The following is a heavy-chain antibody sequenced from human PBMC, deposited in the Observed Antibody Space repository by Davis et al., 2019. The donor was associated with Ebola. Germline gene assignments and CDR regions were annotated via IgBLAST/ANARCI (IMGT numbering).Heavy chain of an antibody. CDR2: INPNSGGT. V-gene: IGHV1-2*02. CDR3: ARDPPSMVQGVTATDY. Sequence: ASVKVSCKASGYTFTGYYMHWVRQAPGQGLEWMGWINPNSGGTNYAQKFQGRATMTRDTSISTAYMELSRLRSDDTAVYYCARDPPSMVQGVTATDYWGQGTLVTVSS. CDR1: GYTFTGYY. D-gene: IGHD3-10*01. J-gene: IGHJ4*02.